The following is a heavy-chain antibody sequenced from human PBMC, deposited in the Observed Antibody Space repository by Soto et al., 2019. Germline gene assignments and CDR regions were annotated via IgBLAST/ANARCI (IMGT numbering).Heavy chain of an antibody. Sequence: EVQLLESGGGLVQPGGSLRLSCAASGFTFSSYAMSWVRQAPGKGLEWVSAISGSGGTTYYADSVKGRFTFSRDNSKNTLYLQMNSLGAEDTAVYYCAKTANGWFSAFDIWGQWTMVTVSS. CDR3: AKTANGWFSAFDI. CDR2: ISGSGGTT. CDR1: GFTFSSYA. D-gene: IGHD6-19*01. V-gene: IGHV3-23*01. J-gene: IGHJ3*02.